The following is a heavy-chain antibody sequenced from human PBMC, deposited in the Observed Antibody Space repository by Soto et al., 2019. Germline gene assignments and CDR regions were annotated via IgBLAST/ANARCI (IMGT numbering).Heavy chain of an antibody. CDR1: GFTFSTYA. CDR3: AKRCGAGGHFDY. V-gene: IGHV3-23*01. J-gene: IGHJ4*02. CDR2: VSSGGGT. Sequence: GSLRLSCAASGFTFSTYAMGWVRQAPGKGLEWVSVVSSGGGTHYADSVKGRFTVSRDNSKNTLSLQMNSLRADDTAVYYCAKRCGAGGHFDYWGQGALVTVSS. D-gene: IGHD2-21*01.